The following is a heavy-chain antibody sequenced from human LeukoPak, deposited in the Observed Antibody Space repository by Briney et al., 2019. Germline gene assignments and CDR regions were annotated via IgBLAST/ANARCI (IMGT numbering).Heavy chain of an antibody. V-gene: IGHV3-23*01. J-gene: IGHJ6*03. CDR2: ISSSGGST. CDR1: GFTFSSYG. CDR3: ARDLEALSEPYYYYMDV. D-gene: IGHD3-10*01. Sequence: GGTLRLSCAASGFTFSSYGMSWVRQAPGKGLEWVSAISSSGGSTYYADSVKGRFTISRDNSKNTLYLQMNSLRAEDTPVYYCARDLEALSEPYYYYMDVWGKGTTVTVSS.